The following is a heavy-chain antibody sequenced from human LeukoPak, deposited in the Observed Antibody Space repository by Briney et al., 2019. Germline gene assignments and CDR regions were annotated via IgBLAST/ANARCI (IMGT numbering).Heavy chain of an antibody. Sequence: SVKVSXKASGDTLSSYAISWVRQAPGQGLEWMGRIIPTFGTANYAQKFQGRVTITTDESTSTVYMELSSLRSEDTAVYYCARLRRYCSGGSCYSLFDHWGQGTLVTVSS. CDR2: IIPTFGTA. V-gene: IGHV1-69*05. CDR3: ARLRRYCSGGSCYSLFDH. J-gene: IGHJ4*02. D-gene: IGHD2-15*01. CDR1: GDTLSSYA.